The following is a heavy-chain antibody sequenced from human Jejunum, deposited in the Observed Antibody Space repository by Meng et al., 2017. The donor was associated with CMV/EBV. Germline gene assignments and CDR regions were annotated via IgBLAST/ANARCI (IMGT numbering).Heavy chain of an antibody. CDR1: FTFSTYT. J-gene: IGHJ6*02. CDR3: ARDVLPKANYYGTDV. CDR2: INSGSSYI. D-gene: IGHD3-10*01. V-gene: IGHV3-21*01. Sequence: FTFSTYTMNWVRQAPGKGLEWVSSINSGSSYIYYADSVKGRFTISRDNAKNSLYLQMNSLRVADTAVYYCARDVLPKANYYGTDVWGQGTTVTVSS.